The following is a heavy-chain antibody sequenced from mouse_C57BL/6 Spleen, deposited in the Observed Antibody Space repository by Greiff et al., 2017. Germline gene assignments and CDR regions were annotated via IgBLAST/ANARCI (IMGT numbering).Heavy chain of an antibody. CDR3: AREGQVVTTRKAWFAY. Sequence: QVQLQQSGAELVKPGASVKISCKASGYTFTDYYINWVKQRPGQGLEWIGKIGPGSGSTSYNEKFKGKATLTADKSYSTAYMQLSRLTSEDSAVYFCAREGQVVTTRKAWFAYWGQGTLVTVSA. CDR1: GYTFTDYY. V-gene: IGHV1-77*01. J-gene: IGHJ3*01. CDR2: IGPGSGST. D-gene: IGHD2-2*01.